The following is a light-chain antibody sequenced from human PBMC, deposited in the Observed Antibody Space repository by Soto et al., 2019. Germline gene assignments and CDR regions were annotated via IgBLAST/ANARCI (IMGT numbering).Light chain of an antibody. J-gene: IGKJ3*01. CDR2: AAS. V-gene: IGKV1-27*01. CDR1: QGVSNH. CDR3: QKYNRAPCT. Sequence: DIQMTQSPSSLSASVGDRVTITCRASQGVSNHLAWYQQKPGKDPKLLIYAASTLQSGVPSRFTGGGSGTEFTLTISSLQPEDVATSYCQKYNRAPCTFGPGTKVDIK.